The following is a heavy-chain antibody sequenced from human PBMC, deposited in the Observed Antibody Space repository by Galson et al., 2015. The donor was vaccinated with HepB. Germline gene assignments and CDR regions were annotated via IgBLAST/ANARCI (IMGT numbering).Heavy chain of an antibody. J-gene: IGHJ2*01. CDR2: IYYSGST. D-gene: IGHD1-14*01. CDR3: AREIPESWYFDL. V-gene: IGHV4-31*03. Sequence: TLSLTCKVSGGSISSGRYYWSWVRQFPGKGPEWIGYIYYSGSTFYHPSLRSRVIISLDTSKNQFSLKLSSVTAADTAVYYCAREIPESWYFDLWGRGTLVTVSS. CDR1: GGSISSGRYY.